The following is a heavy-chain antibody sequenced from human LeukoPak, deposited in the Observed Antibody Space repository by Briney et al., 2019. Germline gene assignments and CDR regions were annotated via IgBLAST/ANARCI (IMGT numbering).Heavy chain of an antibody. Sequence: GGSLRLSCAASGFTFSSYAMSWVRQAPGKGLEWVSAISGSGGSTYYADSVKGRFTISRDNARNSLYLQMTSLRADDTAVYYCARSLQWLQTFFDSWGQGTLVTVSS. CDR1: GFTFSSYA. V-gene: IGHV3-23*01. J-gene: IGHJ4*02. D-gene: IGHD6-19*01. CDR3: ARSLQWLQTFFDS. CDR2: ISGSGGST.